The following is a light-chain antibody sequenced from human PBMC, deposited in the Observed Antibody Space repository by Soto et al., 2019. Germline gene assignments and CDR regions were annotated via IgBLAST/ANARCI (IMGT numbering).Light chain of an antibody. CDR3: HERTNWRIT. CDR1: QNVGSL. V-gene: IGKV3-11*01. CDR2: DAS. J-gene: IGKJ5*01. Sequence: ESVLTQSPATLSLSPGERATLSCRASQNVGSLLAWSQQKPGQAPRLLIYDASNRAAGVPARFSGSGSGTAFTLTISSLELEDFAIYYCHERTNWRITFGQGTRLDIK.